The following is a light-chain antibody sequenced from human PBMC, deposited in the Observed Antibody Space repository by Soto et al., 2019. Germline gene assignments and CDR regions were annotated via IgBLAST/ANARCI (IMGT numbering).Light chain of an antibody. CDR3: QRSGSRPPMYT. CDR2: AAS. J-gene: IGKJ2*01. V-gene: IGKV3-20*01. CDR1: QRISSSS. Sequence: EIVLTQSPGTLSLSPGERATLSCRASQRISSSSLAWYQQKPGQAPRLLIYAASSRATGIPDTFSGSGSGTDFTLTISKLEPEDFAVYYCQRSGSRPPMYTFGQGTKLEIK.